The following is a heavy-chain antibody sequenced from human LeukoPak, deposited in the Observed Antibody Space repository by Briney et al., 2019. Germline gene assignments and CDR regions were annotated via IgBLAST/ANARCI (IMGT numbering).Heavy chain of an antibody. CDR1: GGSISSYY. V-gene: IGHV4-59*12. Sequence: SETLSLTCTVSGGSISSYYWSWIRQPPGKGLEWIGYIYYSGSTNYNPSLKSRVTISVDTSKNQFSLKLSSVTAADTAVYYCARNPRIAAAGASLHYWGQGTLVTVSS. J-gene: IGHJ4*02. CDR2: IYYSGST. CDR3: ARNPRIAAAGASLHY. D-gene: IGHD6-13*01.